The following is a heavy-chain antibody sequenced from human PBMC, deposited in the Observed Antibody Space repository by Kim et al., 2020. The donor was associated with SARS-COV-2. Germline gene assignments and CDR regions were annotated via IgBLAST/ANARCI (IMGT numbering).Heavy chain of an antibody. CDR1: GFTFDDYA. V-gene: IGHV3-9*01. CDR3: AKTTVTTGGAGGKFDY. J-gene: IGHJ4*02. CDR2: ISWNSGSI. Sequence: GGSLRLSCAASGFTFDDYAMHWVRQAPGKGLEWVSGISWNSGSIGYADSVKGRFTISRDNAKNSLYLQMNSLRAEDTALYYCAKTTVTTGGAGGKFDYWGQGTLVTVSS. D-gene: IGHD4-17*01.